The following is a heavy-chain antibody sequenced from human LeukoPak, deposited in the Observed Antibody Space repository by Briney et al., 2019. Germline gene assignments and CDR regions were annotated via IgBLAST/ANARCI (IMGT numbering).Heavy chain of an antibody. Sequence: GGSLRLSCAASGFTFSSYGMHWVRQAPGKGLEWVAFIRYDGSNKYYADSVKGRFTISRDNSKNTLYLQMNSLRAEDMALYYCAKGGGGRLIYYYYMDVWGKGTTVTVSS. V-gene: IGHV3-30*02. CDR1: GFTFSSYG. CDR3: AKGGGGRLIYYYYMDV. J-gene: IGHJ6*03. CDR2: IRYDGSNK. D-gene: IGHD3-16*01.